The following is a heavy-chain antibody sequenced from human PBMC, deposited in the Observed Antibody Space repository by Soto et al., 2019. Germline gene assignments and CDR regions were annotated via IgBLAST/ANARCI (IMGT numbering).Heavy chain of an antibody. D-gene: IGHD3-3*01. V-gene: IGHV1-18*01. CDR1: GYTFTSYG. Sequence: QVQLVQSGAEVKKPGASVKVSCKASGYTFTSYGISWVRQAPGQGLEWMGWISAYNGNTNYAQKLQGRVTMTTDTATSTANMELRSLRPDDTAVYYCARGGSKYYDLWSGYRNMDVWGKGTTVTVSS. CDR2: ISAYNGNT. J-gene: IGHJ6*03. CDR3: ARGGSKYYDLWSGYRNMDV.